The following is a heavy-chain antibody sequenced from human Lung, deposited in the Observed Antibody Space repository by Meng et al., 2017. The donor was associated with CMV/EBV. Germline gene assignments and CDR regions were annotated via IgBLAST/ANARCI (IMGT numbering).Heavy chain of an antibody. CDR3: ARGHNWNYAGRNWFDP. CDR2: IIPIFGTA. D-gene: IGHD1-7*01. Sequence: QVQLVQSGAEGKKPGSSVKVSCKAAGGTFSRYAISWVRQAPGQGLEWMGGIIPIFGTANYAQKFQGRVTITADESTSTAYMELSSLRSEDTAVYYCARGHNWNYAGRNWFDPWGQGTLVTVSS. J-gene: IGHJ5*02. V-gene: IGHV1-69*12. CDR1: GGTFSRYA.